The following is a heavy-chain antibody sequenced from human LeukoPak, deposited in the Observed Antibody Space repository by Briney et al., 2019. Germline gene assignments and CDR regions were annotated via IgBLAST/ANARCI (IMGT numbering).Heavy chain of an antibody. D-gene: IGHD3-3*01. Sequence: SETLSLTCAVSGGSISSGGYSWSWIRQPPGKGLEWIGYIYHSGSTNYNPSLKSRVTISVDTSKNQFSLKLSSVTAADTAVYYCARGNYDFWSGSIFVYWGQGTLVTVSS. CDR3: ARGNYDFWSGSIFVY. CDR1: GGSISSGGYS. J-gene: IGHJ4*02. CDR2: IYHSGST. V-gene: IGHV4-30-2*01.